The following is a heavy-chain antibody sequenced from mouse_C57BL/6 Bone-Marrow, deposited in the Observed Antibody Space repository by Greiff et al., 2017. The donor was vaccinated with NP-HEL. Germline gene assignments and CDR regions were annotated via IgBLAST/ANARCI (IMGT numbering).Heavy chain of an antibody. Sequence: QVQLQQPGAELVKPGASVKVSCKASGYTFTSYWMHWVKQRPGQGLEWIGRIHPSDSDTNYNQKFKGKATLTVDKSSSTAYMQLSSLTSEDSAVYYCAICPSYYYGSSSAYWGQGTLVTVSA. V-gene: IGHV1-74*01. CDR2: IHPSDSDT. J-gene: IGHJ3*01. D-gene: IGHD1-1*01. CDR3: AICPSYYYGSSSAY. CDR1: GYTFTSYW.